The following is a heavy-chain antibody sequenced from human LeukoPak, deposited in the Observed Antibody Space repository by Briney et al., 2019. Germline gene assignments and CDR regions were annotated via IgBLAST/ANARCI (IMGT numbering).Heavy chain of an antibody. D-gene: IGHD6-6*01. Sequence: GESLKISCKGSGYSFSSHWIGWVRQMPGKGLEWMGIIYPGDSDTRYSPSFQGQVTISADKSISTAYLQWSSLKASDTAMYYCARQYSSSSPAMDVWGKGTTVTVSS. CDR1: GYSFSSHW. CDR2: IYPGDSDT. V-gene: IGHV5-51*01. CDR3: ARQYSSSSPAMDV. J-gene: IGHJ6*03.